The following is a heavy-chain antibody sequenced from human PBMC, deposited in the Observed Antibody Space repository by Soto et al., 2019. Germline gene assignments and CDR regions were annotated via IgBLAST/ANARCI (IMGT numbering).Heavy chain of an antibody. CDR2: IHRTGST. Sequence: XGTLSLTCSVSRGSISSYYWSWVRQPPGKGLEWIGFIHRTGSTKYNPSLESRVTISVDTSQNQLSLRLSSVTAADTAAYYCWTESAGSVKNNWFAPWGQGILVTSPQ. J-gene: IGHJ5*02. V-gene: IGHV4-59*01. CDR1: RGSISSYY. D-gene: IGHD6-6*01. CDR3: WTESAGSVKNNWFAP.